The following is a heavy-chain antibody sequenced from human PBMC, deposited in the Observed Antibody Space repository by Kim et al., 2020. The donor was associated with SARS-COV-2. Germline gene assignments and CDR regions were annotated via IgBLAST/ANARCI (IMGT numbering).Heavy chain of an antibody. Sequence: SETLSLTCTVSGVSISSSSYYWGWIRQPPGKGLEWIGSIFYSGTTYYNPSLKSRVTISVDTSKNQFSLKLSSVTAADTAVYYCARHQRGYSSSWYLYWYFDLWGRGTLVTVSS. V-gene: IGHV4-39*01. CDR3: ARHQRGYSSSWYLYWYFDL. CDR2: IFYSGTT. CDR1: GVSISSSSYY. D-gene: IGHD6-13*01. J-gene: IGHJ2*01.